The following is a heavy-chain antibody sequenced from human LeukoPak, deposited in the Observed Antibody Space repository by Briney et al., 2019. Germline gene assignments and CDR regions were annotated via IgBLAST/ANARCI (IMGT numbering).Heavy chain of an antibody. J-gene: IGHJ6*03. V-gene: IGHV1-69*06. D-gene: IGHD6-13*01. Sequence: ASVKVSCKASGGTFSSYAISWVRQAPGQGLEWMGGIIPIFGTANYAQKFQGRVTITADKSTSTAYMELSSLRSEDTAVYYCARELRIAAAGTGFFYYYMDVWGKGTTVTVSS. CDR2: IIPIFGTA. CDR1: GGTFSSYA. CDR3: ARELRIAAAGTGFFYYYMDV.